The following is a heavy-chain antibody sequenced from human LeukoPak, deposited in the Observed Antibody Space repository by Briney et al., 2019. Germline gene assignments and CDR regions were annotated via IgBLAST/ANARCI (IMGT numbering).Heavy chain of an antibody. Sequence: GGSLRLSCAASGFTFSSQYMNWVRQAPGNGLEWVSSIISSRSDMFYADSVTGRVTIPRHNAKNSLYLKMNSLRVEDTAVYYCAAALAIAVGGTTRGDYWGQGTLVTVSS. CDR1: GFTFSSQY. CDR3: AAALAIAVGGTTRGDY. J-gene: IGHJ4*02. V-gene: IGHV3-21*06. D-gene: IGHD6-19*01. CDR2: IISSRSDM.